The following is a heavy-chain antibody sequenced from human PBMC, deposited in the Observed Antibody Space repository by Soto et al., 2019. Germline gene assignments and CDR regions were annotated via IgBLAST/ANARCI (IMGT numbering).Heavy chain of an antibody. V-gene: IGHV3-48*01. CDR1: GFTFSSYS. CDR3: ARDAGYSGYDYYFDY. Sequence: EVQLVESGGGLVQTGGSLRLSCAASGFTFSSYSMNWVRQAPGKGLEWVSYISSSSSTIYYADSVKGRFTISRDNAKNSLYLQMNSLRAEDTAVYYCARDAGYSGYDYYFDYWGQGTLVTVSS. J-gene: IGHJ4*02. CDR2: ISSSSSTI. D-gene: IGHD5-12*01.